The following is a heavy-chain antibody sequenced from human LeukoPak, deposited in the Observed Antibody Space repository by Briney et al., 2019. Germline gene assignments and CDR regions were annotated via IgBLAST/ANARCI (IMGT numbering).Heavy chain of an antibody. CDR2: INPNSGGT. Sequence: GASQKGSCKAPRYTFTGYYMHWVRQAPGQGLEWMGWINPNSGGTNYAQKFQGRVTMTRDTSISTAYMERSRLRSDDTAVYYCARDTVKGSGSSILGYWGQGTLVTVSS. D-gene: IGHD3-10*01. J-gene: IGHJ4*02. CDR3: ARDTVKGSGSSILGY. CDR1: RYTFTGYY. V-gene: IGHV1-2*02.